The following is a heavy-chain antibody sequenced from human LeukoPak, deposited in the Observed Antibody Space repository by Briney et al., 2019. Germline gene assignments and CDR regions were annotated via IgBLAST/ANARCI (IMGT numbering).Heavy chain of an antibody. CDR3: ARGYSGSYYI. CDR2: MNPNNGNT. J-gene: IGHJ4*02. CDR1: GYTFTSYD. D-gene: IGHD3-10*01. V-gene: IGHV1-8*03. Sequence: ASVKVSCKASGYTFTSYDINWVRQATGQGLEWMGWMNPNNGNTGYAQKFQGRVTISGNTSISTAYLELSSLRSEDTAVYYCARGYSGSYYIWGQGTLVTVSS.